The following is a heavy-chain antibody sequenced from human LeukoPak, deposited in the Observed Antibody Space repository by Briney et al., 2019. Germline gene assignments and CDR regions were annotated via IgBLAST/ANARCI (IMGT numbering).Heavy chain of an antibody. CDR2: INWNGGST. D-gene: IGHD6-19*01. V-gene: IGHV3-20*04. CDR1: GFTFDDYV. J-gene: IGHJ4*02. CDR3: ARYIKGLYSSGIDY. Sequence: PGGSLRLSCAASGFTFDDYVVTWVRQAPGKGLEWVSGINWNGGSTGYADSVRGRFTISRDNAKNSLYLQLNSLRGEDTAVYYCARYIKGLYSSGIDYWGQGTLVTVSS.